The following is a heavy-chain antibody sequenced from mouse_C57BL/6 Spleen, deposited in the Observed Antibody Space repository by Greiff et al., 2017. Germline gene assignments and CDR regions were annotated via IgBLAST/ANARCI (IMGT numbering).Heavy chain of an antibody. CDR2: IHPNSGST. J-gene: IGHJ2*01. Sequence: QVQLQQPGAELVKPGASVKLSCKASGYTFTSYWMHWVKQRPGQGLAWIGMIHPNSGSTNYNEKFKSKATLTVDKSSSTAYMQLSSLTSEDSAVYYCARGGTGSYFDYWCQGTTLTVSS. V-gene: IGHV1-64*01. CDR3: ARGGTGSYFDY. D-gene: IGHD4-1*01. CDR1: GYTFTSYW.